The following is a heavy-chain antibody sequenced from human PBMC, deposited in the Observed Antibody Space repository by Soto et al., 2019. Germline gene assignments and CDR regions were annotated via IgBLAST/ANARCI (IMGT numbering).Heavy chain of an antibody. J-gene: IGHJ4*02. V-gene: IGHV3-23*01. CDR1: GFTFSSSA. CDR2: ITGDGATT. Sequence: EVHLLESGGGLIQPGGSLRVSCAASGFTFSSSALGWVRQAPGKGLEWVSSITGDGATTFYVDSVKGRFTVSRDTSKNTLFWQMDSLRVEDTAGYFCVKCPWLGFNTYSDYWGQGALVTVSS. CDR3: VKCPWLGFNTYSDY. D-gene: IGHD2-21*01.